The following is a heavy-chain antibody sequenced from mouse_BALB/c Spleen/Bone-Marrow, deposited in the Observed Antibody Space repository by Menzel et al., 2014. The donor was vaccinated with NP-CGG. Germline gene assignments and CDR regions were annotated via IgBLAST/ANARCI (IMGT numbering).Heavy chain of an antibody. CDR2: IRNKANGYTT. J-gene: IGHJ1*01. V-gene: IGHV7-3*02. CDR3: ARDMCDGLRWYFDV. CDR1: GFTFTDYY. D-gene: IGHD2-3*01. Sequence: EVNVVESGGGLVQPGGSLRLSCAPSGFTFTDYYMSWVRQPPGKALEWLGFIRNKANGYTTDYSASVKGRFTISRDNSQSILYLQMNTLRAEDSATYYCARDMCDGLRWYFDVWGAGTTVTVSS.